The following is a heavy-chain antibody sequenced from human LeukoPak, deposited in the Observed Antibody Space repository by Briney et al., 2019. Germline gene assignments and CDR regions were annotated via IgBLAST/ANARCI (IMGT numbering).Heavy chain of an antibody. CDR3: AITASPHLSMTTFGGETFDY. CDR1: GGTFSSYA. D-gene: IGHD3-16*01. Sequence: GASVKVSCKASGGTFSSYAISWVRQAPGQGLEWMGGIIPIFGTANYAQKFQGRVTITADESTSTAYMELSSLRSEDTAVYYCAITASPHLSMTTFGGETFDYWGQGTLVTVSS. CDR2: IIPIFGTA. V-gene: IGHV1-69*13. J-gene: IGHJ4*02.